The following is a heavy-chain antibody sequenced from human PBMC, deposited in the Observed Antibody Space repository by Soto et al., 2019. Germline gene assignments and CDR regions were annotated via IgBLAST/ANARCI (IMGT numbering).Heavy chain of an antibody. CDR3: AREGQWLVRRGEYYYYGMDV. D-gene: IGHD6-19*01. Sequence: QVQLVESGGGVVQPGRSLRLSCAASGFTFSSYAMHWVRQAPGKGLEWVAVISYDGSNKYYADSVKGRFTISRDNSKNTLYLQMNSLRAEGTAVYYCAREGQWLVRRGEYYYYGMDVWGQGTTVTVSS. CDR1: GFTFSSYA. V-gene: IGHV3-30-3*01. J-gene: IGHJ6*02. CDR2: ISYDGSNK.